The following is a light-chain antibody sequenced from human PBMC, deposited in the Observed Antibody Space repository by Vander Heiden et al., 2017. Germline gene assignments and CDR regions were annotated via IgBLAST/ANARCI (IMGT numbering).Light chain of an antibody. CDR2: LGS. J-gene: IGKJ2*01. Sequence: DIVMTQSPLCLPVTPGEPASISCRSSQSLLHSNGYNYLDWYLQKPGQSPQLLIYLGSNRASGVPDRFSGSGSGTDFTLKISRVEAEDVGVYYCRQALQTPRTFGQGTKLEIK. CDR3: RQALQTPRT. V-gene: IGKV2-28*01. CDR1: QSLLHSNGYNY.